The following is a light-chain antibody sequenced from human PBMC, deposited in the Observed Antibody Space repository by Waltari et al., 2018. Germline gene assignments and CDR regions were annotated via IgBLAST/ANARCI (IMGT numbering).Light chain of an antibody. CDR1: QGVSGST. V-gene: IGKV3-20*01. CDR3: QQYGNSPPYT. Sequence: EIVLTQSPGTLSLSPGERATLSCRASQGVSGSTLAWYQQKPGQAPRLLIYGASSRATGVPDRFGGSGSGTDFTLTVSRLEPEDFAVYYCQQYGNSPPYTFGQGTKLEIK. J-gene: IGKJ2*01. CDR2: GAS.